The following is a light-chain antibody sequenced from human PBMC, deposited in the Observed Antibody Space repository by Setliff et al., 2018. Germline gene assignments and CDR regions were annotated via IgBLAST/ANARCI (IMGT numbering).Light chain of an antibody. J-gene: IGLJ1*01. CDR2: DVS. CDR3: SSYSTRTSLDV. V-gene: IGLV2-14*03. Sequence: QSVLTQPASVSGSPGQSITIYCIGSSSDIGAYDYVAWYQQHPGKAPKLMIYDVSHRPSGVSHPFSASKSGNTASLTISGLQVEDEADYYCSSYSTRTSLDVFGTGTKVTVL. CDR1: SSDIGAYDY.